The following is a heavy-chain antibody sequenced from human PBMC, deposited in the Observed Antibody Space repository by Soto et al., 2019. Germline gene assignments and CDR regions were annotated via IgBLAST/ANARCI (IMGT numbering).Heavy chain of an antibody. D-gene: IGHD3-10*01. CDR2: IYYSGST. V-gene: IGHV4-39*01. Sequence: SETLSLTCTVSGGSISSSSYYWGWIRQPPGKGLEWIGSIYYSGSTYYNPSLKSRVTISVDTSKNQFSLKLSSVTAADTAVYYCARLHYYGSGSSIDWFDPWGQGTQVTVSS. CDR1: GGSISSSSYY. J-gene: IGHJ5*02. CDR3: ARLHYYGSGSSIDWFDP.